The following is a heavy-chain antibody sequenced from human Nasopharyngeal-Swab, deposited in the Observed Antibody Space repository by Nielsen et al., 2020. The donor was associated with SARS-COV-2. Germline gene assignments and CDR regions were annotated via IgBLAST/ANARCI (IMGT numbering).Heavy chain of an antibody. CDR1: GFPFENYA. CDR2: ISGSGRAS. Sequence: GGSLRLSCAASGFPFENYAMAWVRQAPGKGLEWVSSISGSGRASYYAESVQGRLTISRDNSKNTLYLEIRSLRGDDTALYYCAKATYRFCFDSWGQGTLVTVSS. D-gene: IGHD4-11*01. V-gene: IGHV3-23*01. CDR3: AKATYRFCFDS. J-gene: IGHJ5*01.